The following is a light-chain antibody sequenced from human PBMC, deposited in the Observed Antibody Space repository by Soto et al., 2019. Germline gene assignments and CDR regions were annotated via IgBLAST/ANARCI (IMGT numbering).Light chain of an antibody. CDR2: DES. Sequence: EVVLTQSPGTLSLSPGEGATLSFRASQSLINFVAWYQHKPGQPPRILIYDESKRATGIPTRLSGSGSGTDFTLTISRLQPEDFAVYYCQKRSNWPDAFGQGTRLEIK. J-gene: IGKJ5*01. V-gene: IGKV3-11*01. CDR3: QKRSNWPDA. CDR1: QSLINF.